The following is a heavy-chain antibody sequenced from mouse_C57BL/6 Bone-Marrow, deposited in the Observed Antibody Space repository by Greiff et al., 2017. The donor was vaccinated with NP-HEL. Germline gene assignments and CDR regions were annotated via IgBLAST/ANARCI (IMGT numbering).Heavy chain of an antibody. CDR3: ARGRGYFDY. V-gene: IGHV1-55*01. CDR1: GYTFTSYW. J-gene: IGHJ2*01. CDR2: IYPGSGST. Sequence: QVQLKQPGAELVKPGASVKMSCKASGYTFTSYWITWVKQRPGQGLEWIGEIYPGSGSTNYNEKFKSKATLTVDTSSSTASMQLSSLASEDSAVYYCARGRGYFDYWGQGTTLTVSS.